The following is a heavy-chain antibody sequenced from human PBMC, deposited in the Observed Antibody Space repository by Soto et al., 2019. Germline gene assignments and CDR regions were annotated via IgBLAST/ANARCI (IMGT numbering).Heavy chain of an antibody. J-gene: IGHJ3*01. CDR1: GFSFRTYD. D-gene: IGHD6-25*01. V-gene: IGHV3-21*01. CDR2: ISSRGNHI. Sequence: EVQLMESGGGLVKPGGSLRLSCTASGFSFRTYDVNWVRQAPGRGLEWISSISSRGNHIYYGDSMRGRFTISRDNAKNSLTLQVNSLRAEDTAVYYCARTSSASYAFDFWGLGTVVTVSS. CDR3: ARTSSASYAFDF.